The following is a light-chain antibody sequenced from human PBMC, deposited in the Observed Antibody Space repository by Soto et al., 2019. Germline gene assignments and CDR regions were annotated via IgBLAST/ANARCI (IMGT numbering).Light chain of an antibody. CDR3: QQYNSQGT. Sequence: DIQMTQSPSTLSASVGDTVTITCRASQRISRALAWYQQKPGKAPKLLIYDASTLKSGVPSRFSGSGSGTEFTLIISSLQPDDFATYYCQQYNSQGTSGQGTKLEIK. V-gene: IGKV1-5*01. J-gene: IGKJ2*01. CDR2: DAS. CDR1: QRISRA.